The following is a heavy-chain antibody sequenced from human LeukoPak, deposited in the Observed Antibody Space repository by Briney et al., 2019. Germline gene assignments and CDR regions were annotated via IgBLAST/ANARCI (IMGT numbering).Heavy chain of an antibody. CDR1: GGSISSYY. V-gene: IGHV4-59*01. Sequence: SETLSLTCTVSGGSISSYYWSWIRQPPGKGLEWIGFIFYSGTTNYKPSLNSRVTISVDTSKNQFSLKLSSVTAADTAVYYCARAPYFDFWTGYYFDYWGQGILVTVSS. J-gene: IGHJ4*02. CDR3: ARAPYFDFWTGYYFDY. D-gene: IGHD3-3*01. CDR2: IFYSGTT.